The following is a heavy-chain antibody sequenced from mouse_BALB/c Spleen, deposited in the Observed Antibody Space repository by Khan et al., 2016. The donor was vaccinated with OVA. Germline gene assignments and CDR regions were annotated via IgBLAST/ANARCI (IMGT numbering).Heavy chain of an antibody. Sequence: VQLQQPGAELVRPGASVNLSCKASGYTFTNYWINWVKQRPGQGLEWIGNIYPSDSYTNYNQNFKGKATLTVDKSSSTAYMRRSSPTSEDSAVYFCTGGDPGNFDYWGHGTTLTVSS. V-gene: IGHV1-69*02. CDR1: GYTFTNYW. CDR3: TGGDPGNFDY. CDR2: IYPSDSYT. J-gene: IGHJ2*01. D-gene: IGHD2-13*01.